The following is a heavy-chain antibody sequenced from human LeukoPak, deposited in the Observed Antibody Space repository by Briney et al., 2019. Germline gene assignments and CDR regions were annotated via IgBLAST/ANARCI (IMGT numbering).Heavy chain of an antibody. V-gene: IGHV4-59*11. CDR2: IYYTGTT. J-gene: IGHJ4*02. Sequence: HPSETLSLTCTVSGGSLSSHFWSWIRQPPGKGLELIGHIYYTGTTYYNPFLNSRVTISLDTSRNQFSLRLTSVTAADTAVYYCARFSSDCSTASCYLTYWGQGTLVTVSS. D-gene: IGHD2-2*01. CDR1: GGSLSSHF. CDR3: ARFSSDCSTASCYLTY.